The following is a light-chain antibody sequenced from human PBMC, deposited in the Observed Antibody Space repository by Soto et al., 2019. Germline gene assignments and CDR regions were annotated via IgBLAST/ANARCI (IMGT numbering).Light chain of an antibody. CDR2: GAS. CDR3: QQYESSPPSYT. Sequence: EIVLTQSPGTLSLSPGERATLSCRASQSLTSSYLAWYQQKPGQAPRLLIYGASSRATGIPDRFSGSGSGTDLTLTISRLEPEDFAVYSCQQYESSPPSYTFGQGTKLEIK. CDR1: QSLTSSY. J-gene: IGKJ2*01. V-gene: IGKV3-20*01.